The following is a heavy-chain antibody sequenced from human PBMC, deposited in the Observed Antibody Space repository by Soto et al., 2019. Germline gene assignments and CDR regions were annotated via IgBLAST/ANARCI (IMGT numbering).Heavy chain of an antibody. V-gene: IGHV4-31*03. D-gene: IGHD3-9*01. Sequence: SETLSLTCTVSGGSISSGGYYWSWIRQHPGKGLEWIGYIYYSGSTYYNPSLKSRVTISVDTSKNQFSLKLSSVTAADTAVYYCAKLRYFDWHFDYWGQGTLVTSPQ. CDR3: AKLRYFDWHFDY. CDR1: GGSISSGGYY. J-gene: IGHJ4*02. CDR2: IYYSGST.